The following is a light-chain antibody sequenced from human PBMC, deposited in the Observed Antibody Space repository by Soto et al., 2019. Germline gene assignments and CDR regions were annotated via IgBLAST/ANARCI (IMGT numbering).Light chain of an antibody. CDR1: SSNTGTNY. V-gene: IGLV1-51*01. CDR3: GAWDTSLSAWV. CDR2: DNN. Sequence: QSVLTQPPSVSAAPGQKVTISCSGSSSNTGTNYVSWYQHLPGTAPKLLIYDNNKRPSGIPDRFSGSKSGTSVTLGITGPQTGYEADYYCGAWDTSLSAWVFGGGTKLTVL. J-gene: IGLJ3*02.